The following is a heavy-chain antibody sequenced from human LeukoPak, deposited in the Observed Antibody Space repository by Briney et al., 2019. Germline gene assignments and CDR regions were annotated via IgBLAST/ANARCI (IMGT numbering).Heavy chain of an antibody. V-gene: IGHV3-11*01. Sequence: PGGSLRPSCAASGFTFSDYYMSWIRQAPGKGLEWVSYISSSGSTIYYADSVKGRFTISRDNAKNSLYLQMNSLRAEDTAVYYCAGGYYDFWSGYRYNWFDPWGQGTLVTVSS. J-gene: IGHJ5*02. CDR2: ISSSGSTI. D-gene: IGHD3-3*01. CDR3: AGGYYDFWSGYRYNWFDP. CDR1: GFTFSDYY.